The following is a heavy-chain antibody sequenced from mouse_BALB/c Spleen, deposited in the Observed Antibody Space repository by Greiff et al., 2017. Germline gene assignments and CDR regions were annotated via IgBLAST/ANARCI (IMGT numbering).Heavy chain of an antibody. D-gene: IGHD2-4*01. CDR2: IWSGGST. CDR3: ARSTMITTWFAY. CDR1: GFSLTSYD. V-gene: IGHV2-2*02. Sequence: QVQLQQSGPGLVQPSQSLSITCTVSGFSLTSYDVHWVRQSPGKGLEWLGVIWSGGSTDYNAAFISRLSISKDNSKSQVFFKMNSLQANDTAIYYCARSTMITTWFAYWGQGTLVTVSA. J-gene: IGHJ3*01.